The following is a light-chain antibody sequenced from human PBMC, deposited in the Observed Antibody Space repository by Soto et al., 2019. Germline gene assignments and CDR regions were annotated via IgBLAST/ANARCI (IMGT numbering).Light chain of an antibody. V-gene: IGKV1-27*01. J-gene: IGKJ5*01. Sequence: DIQMTQSPASLSASVGDRVTITCRASQGISNYLAWYQQKPGKVHKLLIDAASTSQSGVPSRFSGSGSWTDFTLTITSLQPEDVATYYCQKYSSVITFGQGTRLEIK. CDR1: QGISNY. CDR3: QKYSSVIT. CDR2: AAS.